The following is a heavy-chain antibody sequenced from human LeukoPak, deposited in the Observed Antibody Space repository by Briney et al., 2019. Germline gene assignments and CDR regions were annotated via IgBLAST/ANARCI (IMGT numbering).Heavy chain of an antibody. CDR1: GYTFTSYY. J-gene: IGHJ3*02. V-gene: IGHV1-46*01. CDR3: GVVGETYAFDI. D-gene: IGHD3-22*01. CDR2: INPSGGST. Sequence: ASVKVSCKASGYTFTSYYMHWVRQAPGQGLEWMGIINPSGGSTSYAQKFQGRVTMTRDTSTSTVYMELSSLRSEDTAVYYCGVVGETYAFDIWGQGTMVTVSS.